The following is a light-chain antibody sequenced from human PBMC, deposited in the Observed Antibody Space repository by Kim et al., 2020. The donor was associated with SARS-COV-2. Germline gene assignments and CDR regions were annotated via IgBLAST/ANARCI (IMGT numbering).Light chain of an antibody. V-gene: IGKV1-33*01. J-gene: IGKJ2*01. CDR3: QHYDNLPPT. CDR1: QDIKNS. Sequence: SASVGDRVTITCQASQDIKNSLSWYQQKQGKAPKLLIYGASNLEAGVPSRFSGSGSGTDFTFTVSSLQPEDFATYYCQHYDNLPPTFGQGTKLEI. CDR2: GAS.